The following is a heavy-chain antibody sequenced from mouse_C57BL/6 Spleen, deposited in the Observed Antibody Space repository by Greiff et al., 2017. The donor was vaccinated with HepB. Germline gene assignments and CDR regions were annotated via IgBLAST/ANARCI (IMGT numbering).Heavy chain of an antibody. CDR1: GYAFSSYW. CDR2: IYPGDGDT. V-gene: IGHV1-80*01. Sequence: QVQLKESGAELVKPGASVKISCKASGYAFSSYWMNWVKQRPGKGLEWIGQIYPGDGDTNYNGKFKGKATLTADKSSSTAYMQLSSLTSEDSAVYFCARTVVATDFDYWGQGTTLTVSS. CDR3: ARTVVATDFDY. D-gene: IGHD1-1*01. J-gene: IGHJ2*01.